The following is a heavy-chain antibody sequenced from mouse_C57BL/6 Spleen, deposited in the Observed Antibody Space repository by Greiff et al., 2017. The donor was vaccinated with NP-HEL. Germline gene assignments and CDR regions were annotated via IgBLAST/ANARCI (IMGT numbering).Heavy chain of an antibody. J-gene: IGHJ4*01. CDR3: AKGYYYGSREGAMDY. CDR1: GYTFTSYW. CDR2: IDPSDSYT. D-gene: IGHD1-1*01. Sequence: VKLQQPGAELVKPGASVKLSCKASGYTFTSYWMQWVKQRPGQGLEWIGEIDPSDSYTNYNQKFKGKATLTVDTSSSTAYMQLSSLTSEDSAVYYCAKGYYYGSREGAMDYWGQGTSVTVSS. V-gene: IGHV1-50*01.